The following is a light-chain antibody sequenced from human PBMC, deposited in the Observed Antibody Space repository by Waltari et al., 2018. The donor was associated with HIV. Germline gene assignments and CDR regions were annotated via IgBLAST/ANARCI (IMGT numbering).Light chain of an antibody. CDR3: NSYAGSSKSYV. CDR1: TSDIGGYNY. V-gene: IGLV2-8*01. Sequence: QSALTQPHSASGSPGQSVTISCTGTTSDIGGYNYVSWYQQHPGEAPRLIIYDVTKRPSGVPDRFSGSKSGNTASLTVSGLQAEDEAEYYCNSYAGSSKSYVFGTGTKVTVL. J-gene: IGLJ1*01. CDR2: DVT.